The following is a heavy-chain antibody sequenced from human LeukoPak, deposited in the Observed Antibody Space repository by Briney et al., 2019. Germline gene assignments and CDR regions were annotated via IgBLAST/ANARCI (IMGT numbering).Heavy chain of an antibody. CDR3: AVEKGWIGY. CDR2: IIPIFDTA. D-gene: IGHD3-3*01. Sequence: SVKSSCKASGGTLSSFAISWVRQAPGQGLEWMGGIIPIFDTANYARKFQGRVTIPAGESTSTAYMELSSLRSEQTAVYYCAVEKGWIGYWGPGTLVTVSS. J-gene: IGHJ4*02. V-gene: IGHV1-69*13. CDR1: GGTLSSFA.